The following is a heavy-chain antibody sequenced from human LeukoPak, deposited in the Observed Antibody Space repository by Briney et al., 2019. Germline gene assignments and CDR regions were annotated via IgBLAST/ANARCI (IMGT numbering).Heavy chain of an antibody. Sequence: PSETLSLTCTVSGYSIISNSYYWGWIRQPPGKGLEWIGNIYYSGSTSYNSALMSRVTISIDTSKNQFSLKLSSVTAADTAVYYCARGKENTAMGEYYFDYWGQGTLVTVSS. CDR1: GYSIISNSYY. CDR2: IYYSGST. CDR3: ARGKENTAMGEYYFDY. D-gene: IGHD5-18*01. J-gene: IGHJ4*02. V-gene: IGHV4-39*01.